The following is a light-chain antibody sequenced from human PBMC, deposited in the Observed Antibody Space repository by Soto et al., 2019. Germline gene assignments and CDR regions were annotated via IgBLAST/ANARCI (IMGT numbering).Light chain of an antibody. J-gene: IGKJ5*01. Sequence: EIVVTQSPASLCVSPGERATLSCRASQSVSSNLAWYQQKPGRAPRLLIYAASTRATGVPARFSGSGSGTEFTLTISSLQPEDCAVYYCQQYGSSPFFGQGTQLEIK. V-gene: IGKV3-15*01. CDR2: AAS. CDR1: QSVSSN. CDR3: QQYGSSPF.